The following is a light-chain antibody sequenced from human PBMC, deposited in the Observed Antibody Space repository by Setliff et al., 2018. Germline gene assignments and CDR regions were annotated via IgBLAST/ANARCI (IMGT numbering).Light chain of an antibody. CDR3: SAYTSSSTYV. J-gene: IGLJ1*01. Sequence: ALTQPPSASGSPGQSVTISCTGTGGLVGGYNYVSWYQHHPGKAPKLVIYEVTNRPSGISNRFSGSKSGNSASLIISGLQAEDEADYYCSAYTSSSTYVFGTGTKVTVL. CDR2: EVT. CDR1: GGLVGGYNY. V-gene: IGLV2-14*01.